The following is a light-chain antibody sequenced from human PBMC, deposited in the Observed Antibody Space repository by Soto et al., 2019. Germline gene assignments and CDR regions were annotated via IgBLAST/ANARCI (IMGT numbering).Light chain of an antibody. CDR1: QNINRW. V-gene: IGKV1-5*03. CDR2: KAS. J-gene: IGKJ1*01. CDR3: QQYKNYSWT. Sequence: DIQMAQSPSTLSASVGDRGTITCRASQNINRWLAWYQQRPGKAPNLLIYKASSLESGVPSRFSGNGSGTEFTLTINSLQPDDIANYHCQQYKNYSWTFGQGTKVEIK.